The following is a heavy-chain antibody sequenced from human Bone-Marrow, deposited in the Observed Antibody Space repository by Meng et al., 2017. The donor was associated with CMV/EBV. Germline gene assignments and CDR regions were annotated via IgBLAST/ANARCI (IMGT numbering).Heavy chain of an antibody. CDR3: AKSLTYFHYHGMDV. V-gene: IGHV3-30*02. D-gene: IGHD4/OR15-4a*01. Sequence: GESLKISCAASGFTFSSYWMSWVHQAPGKGLEWVAFIRYDGSNKCYADSVKGRFTISRDNSKNTLFLQMDSLRVEDTALYYCAKSLTYFHYHGMDVWGQGTTVTVSS. CDR2: IRYDGSNK. CDR1: GFTFSSYW. J-gene: IGHJ6*02.